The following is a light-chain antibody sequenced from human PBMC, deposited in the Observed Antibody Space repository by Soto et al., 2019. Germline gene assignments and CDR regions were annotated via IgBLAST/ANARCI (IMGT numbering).Light chain of an antibody. Sequence: DIQMTQSPSTLSGSVGDRVTITCRASQTISSWLAWYQQKPGKAPKLLIYKASTLKSGVPSRFSGSGSGTEGTLTISSLQPDDGETYDGQHYNSYSEAFGQGTKVDI. V-gene: IGKV1-5*03. CDR3: QHYNSYSEA. CDR2: KAS. CDR1: QTISSW. J-gene: IGKJ1*01.